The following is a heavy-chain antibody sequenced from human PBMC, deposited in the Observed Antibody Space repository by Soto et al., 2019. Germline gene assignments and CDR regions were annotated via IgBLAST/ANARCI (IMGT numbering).Heavy chain of an antibody. D-gene: IGHD3-10*01. J-gene: IGHJ4*02. CDR2: ISGSGGST. Sequence: GGSLRLSCAASGFTFSSYAMSWVRQAPGKGLEWVSAISGSGGSTYYADSVKGRFTISRDNSKNTLYLQMNSLRAEDTAVYYCAKDLHVVRGVTDYFDYWGQGTLVTVSS. V-gene: IGHV3-23*01. CDR3: AKDLHVVRGVTDYFDY. CDR1: GFTFSSYA.